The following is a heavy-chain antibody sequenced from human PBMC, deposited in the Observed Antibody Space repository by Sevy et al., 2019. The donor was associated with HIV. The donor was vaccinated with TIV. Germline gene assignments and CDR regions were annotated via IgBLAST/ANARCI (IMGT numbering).Heavy chain of an antibody. J-gene: IGHJ3*02. CDR3: ARDPIGGELDDFDI. Sequence: GGSLRLSCAASGFNVSSNYMSWVRQAPGKGLEWVSVIYSGGSTDYADSVKGSFIISRDNSENTLYLQMNSLRAEDTAVYYCARDPIGGELDDFDIWGQGTMVTVSS. D-gene: IGHD1-26*01. CDR1: GFNVSSNY. CDR2: IYSGGST. V-gene: IGHV3-66*01.